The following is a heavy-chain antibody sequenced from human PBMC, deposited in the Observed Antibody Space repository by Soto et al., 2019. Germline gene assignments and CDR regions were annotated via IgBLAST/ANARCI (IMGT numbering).Heavy chain of an antibody. V-gene: IGHV1-69*01. D-gene: IGHD3-22*01. CDR1: GGTFSSYA. J-gene: IGHJ4*02. CDR2: IIPIFDTA. Sequence: GASVKVSCKASGGTFSSYAISWVRQAPGQGLEWMGGIIPIFDTANYAQKFQGRVTITADESTSTAYMELSSLRSEDTAVYYCARDHQPHYYDSTKQPCFGYWGQGTLVTVSS. CDR3: ARDHQPHYYDSTKQPCFGY.